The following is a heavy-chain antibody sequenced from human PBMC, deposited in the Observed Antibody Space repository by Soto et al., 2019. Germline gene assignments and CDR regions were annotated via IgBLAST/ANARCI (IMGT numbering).Heavy chain of an antibody. CDR3: ARVGGNIFDI. D-gene: IGHD3-16*01. V-gene: IGHV4-61*03. CDR1: GGSVNSDSYY. Sequence: SETLSLTCTVSGGSVNSDSYYWSWIRQPPGTGLEWIGYTYYFGGTNYNPSLKSRVTISVDKSKNLFSLRLSSVTAADTAVYYCARVGGNIFDIWGQGAPVTVSS. CDR2: TYYFGGT. J-gene: IGHJ4*02.